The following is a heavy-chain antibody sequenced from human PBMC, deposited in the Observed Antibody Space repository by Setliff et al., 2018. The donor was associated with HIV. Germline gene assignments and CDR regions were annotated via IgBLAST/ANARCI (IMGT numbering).Heavy chain of an antibody. CDR3: ARFNALLGSSTYYDY. CDR2: IFYSGTT. D-gene: IGHD3-22*01. Sequence: PSETLSLTCTVSEGYITGYYWTWIRQPPGRGLEWIGYIFYSGTTKFNPSLKSRAAISVDSSNNQSSLKMTSVTAADTAVYFCARFNALLGSSTYYDYWGPGLLVTVSS. CDR1: EGYITGYY. V-gene: IGHV4-59*01. J-gene: IGHJ4*02.